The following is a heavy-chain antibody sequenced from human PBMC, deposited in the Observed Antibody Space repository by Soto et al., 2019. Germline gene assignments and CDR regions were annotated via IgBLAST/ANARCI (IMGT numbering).Heavy chain of an antibody. J-gene: IGHJ4*02. CDR1: GFNFSSYG. V-gene: IGHV3-33*06. Sequence: GGSLRLSCEASGFNFSSYGIHWVRQAPGKGLEWVAIIWNDGSNEYYADSVKGRFTISRDNSKNTVYLQVSKLRAEDTAVYYCVKHSGYSSDPFDYWGQRTLVTVSS. CDR3: VKHSGYSSDPFDY. D-gene: IGHD6-19*01. CDR2: IWNDGSNE.